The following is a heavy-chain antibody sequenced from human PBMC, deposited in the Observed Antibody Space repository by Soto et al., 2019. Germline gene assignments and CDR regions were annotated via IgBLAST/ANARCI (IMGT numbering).Heavy chain of an antibody. V-gene: IGHV1-18*01. CDR2: ISAYNGNT. CDR3: ARTEWQRATYFFDY. D-gene: IGHD3-3*01. CDR1: GYTFTSYG. J-gene: IGHJ4*02. Sequence: QVQLVQSGAEVKKPGASVKVSGKASGYTFTSYGISWVRQAPGQGLEWMGWISAYNGNTNYAQKLQGRVTTATVTSTSRAYMELRSLRSDDTAVYYCARTEWQRATYFFDYWGQGTLVTVSS.